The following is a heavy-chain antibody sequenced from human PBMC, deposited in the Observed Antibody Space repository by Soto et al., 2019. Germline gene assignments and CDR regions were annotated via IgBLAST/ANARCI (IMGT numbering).Heavy chain of an antibody. D-gene: IGHD3-3*01. J-gene: IGHJ5*02. Sequence: QVQLVESGGRVVQTGTSLRLSCVASGFSFASFAMHWGRQTPGGGPEWVATITSDGKKTYDVDFAKGRVTISRDNPKNRIFLEMHRPGTYDPAVYFCARDPGSDFWRGVCDPWGQGTVVSVSS. V-gene: IGHV3-30*04. CDR3: ARDPGSDFWRGVCDP. CDR1: GFSFASFA. CDR2: ITSDGKKT.